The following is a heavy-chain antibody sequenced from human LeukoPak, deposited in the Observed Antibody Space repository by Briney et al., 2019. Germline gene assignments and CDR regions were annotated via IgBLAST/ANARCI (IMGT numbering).Heavy chain of an antibody. CDR1: GGSISSGSYY. Sequence: PSETLSLXCTVSGGSISSGSYYWSWSRQPAGKGLEWIGRIYTSGITNYNPSLKSRVTISVDTSKNQFSLKLSSVTAADTAVYYCARVALDCSSTSCMLGWFDPWGQGTLVTVSS. CDR2: IYTSGIT. CDR3: ARVALDCSSTSCMLGWFDP. V-gene: IGHV4-61*02. J-gene: IGHJ5*02. D-gene: IGHD2-2*01.